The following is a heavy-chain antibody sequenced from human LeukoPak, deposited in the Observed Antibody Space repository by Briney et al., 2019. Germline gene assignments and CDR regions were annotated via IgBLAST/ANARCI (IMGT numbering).Heavy chain of an antibody. CDR1: GFTFSIYD. D-gene: IGHD6-19*01. Sequence: PGGSLRLSRAASGFTFSIYDMHWVRQVTGKGLEWVSGIDTAGGTYYPDSVKGRFTMSRENAKNSLHLQMNSLTAGDTAVYYCARAVAGTHWLDPWGQGTLVTVSS. CDR2: IDTAGGT. CDR3: ARAVAGTHWLDP. J-gene: IGHJ5*02. V-gene: IGHV3-13*01.